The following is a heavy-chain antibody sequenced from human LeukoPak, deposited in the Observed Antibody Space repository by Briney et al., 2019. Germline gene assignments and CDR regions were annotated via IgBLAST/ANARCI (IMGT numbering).Heavy chain of an antibody. D-gene: IGHD3-9*01. CDR3: ARARGDYDTLTGYYNFNWFDP. CDR2: IPYDGSNN. Sequence: GRSLRLSCAASGFTFSAYGMHWVRQAPGKGLEWVAVIPYDGSNNYYADSVKGRFTISRDNSKNTLYLQMNSLRAEDTAVYYCARARGDYDTLTGYYNFNWFDPWGQGTLVTVSS. V-gene: IGHV3-30*03. J-gene: IGHJ5*02. CDR1: GFTFSAYG.